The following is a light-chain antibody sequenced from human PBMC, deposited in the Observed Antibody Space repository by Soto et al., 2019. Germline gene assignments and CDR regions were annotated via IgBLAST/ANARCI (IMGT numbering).Light chain of an antibody. CDR1: SSDVGGYNY. J-gene: IGLJ2*01. CDR3: AAWDDSLNGPA. V-gene: IGLV2-8*01. CDR2: EVS. Sequence: QSALTQPPSASGSPGQSVTISCTGTSSDVGGYNYVSWYQQHPGKAPKLMIYEVSKRPSGVPDRFSGSKSGNTASLTVSGLQAEDEADYYCAAWDDSLNGPAFGGGTKVTVL.